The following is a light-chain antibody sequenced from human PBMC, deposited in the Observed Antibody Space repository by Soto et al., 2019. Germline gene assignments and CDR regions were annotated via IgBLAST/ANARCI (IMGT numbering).Light chain of an antibody. CDR2: AAS. CDR1: QDINNY. Sequence: DIQMTLSLSSLSASVGDRVTITCRASQDINNYLAWYQQKPGKVPKLLMYAASTLQSGVPSRFSGSGSGTDFTLTISSLQPEDVATYYCQKYNSVPLTFGGGTKVDIK. V-gene: IGKV1-27*01. J-gene: IGKJ4*01. CDR3: QKYNSVPLT.